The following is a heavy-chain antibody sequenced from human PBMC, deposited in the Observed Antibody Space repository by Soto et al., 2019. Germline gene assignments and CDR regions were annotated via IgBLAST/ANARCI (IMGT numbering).Heavy chain of an antibody. CDR2: IYHSGST. Sequence: QVQLEESGPGLVKPSGTLSLTCAVSGGSISTDNWWSWVRQPPGKGLEWVGEIYHSGSTNYNPSLKSRLTISIEKSKDQSSLDVRSVTAADTAIYYCARGGRWLFDYWGQGTLVTVSS. D-gene: IGHD5-12*01. V-gene: IGHV4-4*02. CDR1: GGSISTDNW. J-gene: IGHJ4*02. CDR3: ARGGRWLFDY.